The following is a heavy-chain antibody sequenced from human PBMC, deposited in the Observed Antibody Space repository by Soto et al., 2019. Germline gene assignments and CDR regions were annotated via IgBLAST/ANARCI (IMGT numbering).Heavy chain of an antibody. CDR2: IYYSGST. CDR3: ARRYGGNFDY. CDR1: GGAISSYY. D-gene: IGHD3-16*01. V-gene: IGHV4-59*01. Sequence: SETLSLTCTVSGGAISSYYWSWIRQPPGKGLEWIGYIYYSGSTNYNPSLKSRVTISVDTSKNQFSLKLSSVTAADTAVYYCARRYGGNFDYWGQGTLVTVSS. J-gene: IGHJ4*02.